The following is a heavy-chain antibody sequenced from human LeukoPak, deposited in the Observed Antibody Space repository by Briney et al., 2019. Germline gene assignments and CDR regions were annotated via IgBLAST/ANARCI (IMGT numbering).Heavy chain of an antibody. CDR2: ISGSGST. D-gene: IGHD1-1*01. V-gene: IGHV3-23*01. J-gene: IGHJ3*02. CDR3: AKDLRTGFDAFDI. CDR1: GFTFSSYA. Sequence: GGSLRLSCAAYGFTFSSYAVSWVRQAPGKGLEWVSAISGSGSTYYADSVKGRFTISRDNSKNPLYLQMNSLRAEDTAVYYCAKDLRTGFDAFDIWGQGTMVTVSS.